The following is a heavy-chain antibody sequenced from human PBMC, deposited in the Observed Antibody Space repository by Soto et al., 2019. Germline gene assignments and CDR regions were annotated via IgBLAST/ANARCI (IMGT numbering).Heavy chain of an antibody. J-gene: IGHJ4*02. V-gene: IGHV5-51*01. Sequence: PGESLKISCKGSGYSFTSYWIGWVRQMPGKGLEWMGIIYPGDSDTRYSPSFQGQVTISADKSISTAYLQWSSLKASDTAMYYCARTYYDILTGYFIFDYWGQGTLVTVSS. CDR1: GYSFTSYW. D-gene: IGHD3-9*01. CDR3: ARTYYDILTGYFIFDY. CDR2: IYPGDSDT.